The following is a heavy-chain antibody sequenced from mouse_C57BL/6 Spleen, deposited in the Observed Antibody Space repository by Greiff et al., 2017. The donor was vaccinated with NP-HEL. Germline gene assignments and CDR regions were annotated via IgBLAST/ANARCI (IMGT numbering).Heavy chain of an antibody. CDR1: GYSFTGYY. J-gene: IGHJ2*01. CDR2: INPSTGGT. D-gene: IGHD2-3*01. V-gene: IGHV1-43*01. Sequence: DVQLQESGPELVKPGASVKISCKASGYSFTGYYMHWVKQSSEKSLEWIGEINPSTGGTSYNQKFKGKATLTVDKSSSTAYMQLKSLTSEDSAVYYCARRDGYYGYFDYWGQGTTLTVSS. CDR3: ARRDGYYGYFDY.